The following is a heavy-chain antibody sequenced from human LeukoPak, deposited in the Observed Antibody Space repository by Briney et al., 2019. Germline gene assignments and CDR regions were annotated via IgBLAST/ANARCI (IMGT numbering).Heavy chain of an antibody. J-gene: IGHJ4*02. CDR1: GYTFTSYG. CDR2: ISAYNGNT. V-gene: IGHV1-18*01. Sequence: GASVKVSCKASGYTFTSYGISWVRQAPGQGLEWMGWISAYNGNTNYAQKLQGRVTMTEDTSTDTAYMELSSLRSEDTAVYYCATDGPYYYDSSGYLFDYWGQGTLVTVSS. CDR3: ATDGPYYYDSSGYLFDY. D-gene: IGHD3-22*01.